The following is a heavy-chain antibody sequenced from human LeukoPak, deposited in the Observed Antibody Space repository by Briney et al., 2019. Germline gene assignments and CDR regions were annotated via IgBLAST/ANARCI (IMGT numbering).Heavy chain of an antibody. CDR1: GYTFTGYY. D-gene: IGHD5-12*01. CDR3: ARDLRGYSEY. V-gene: IGHV1-2*02. J-gene: IGHJ4*02. CDR2: INPNSGGT. Sequence: ASVKVSCKASGYTFTGYYMHWVRQAPGQGLEWMGWINPNSGGTNYAQKFQGRVTMTRDTSISTVYMELSSLRSEDTAVYYCARDLRGYSEYWGQGTLVTVSS.